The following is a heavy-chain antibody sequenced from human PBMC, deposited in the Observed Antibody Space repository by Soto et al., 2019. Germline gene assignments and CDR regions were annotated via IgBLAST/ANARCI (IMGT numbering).Heavy chain of an antibody. D-gene: IGHD5-12*01. Sequence: ASVKVSCKASGYTFTSYGISWVRQAPGQGLEWMGWISAYNGNTNYAQKLQGRVTMTTDTSTSTAYMELRSLISVDTAVYYCARDFNIGGMGVWGQRTTVTVSS. CDR1: GYTFTSYG. CDR2: ISAYNGNT. CDR3: ARDFNIGGMGV. J-gene: IGHJ6*02. V-gene: IGHV1-18*01.